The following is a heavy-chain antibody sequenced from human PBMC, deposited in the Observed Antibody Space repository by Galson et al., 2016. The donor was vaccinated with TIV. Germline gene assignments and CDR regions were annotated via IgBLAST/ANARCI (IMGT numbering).Heavy chain of an antibody. CDR3: AKCRRGYDSSWFPRAAYYYYAMDV. CDR1: GFTFSTYG. CDR2: TSYNGGNK. V-gene: IGHV3-30*18. D-gene: IGHD6-13*01. J-gene: IGHJ6*02. Sequence: SLRHSCAASGFTFSTYGMHWVRQAPGKGLEWVAVTSYNGGNKYYAASVKGRFTISRDNSKNTLHLQMNSLRAEDTAVYYCAKCRRGYDSSWFPRAAYYYYAMDVWGQGTTVTVSS.